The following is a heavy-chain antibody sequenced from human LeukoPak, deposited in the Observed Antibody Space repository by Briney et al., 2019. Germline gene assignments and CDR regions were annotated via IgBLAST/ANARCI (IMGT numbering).Heavy chain of an antibody. CDR3: ARLLGSAREATNDAFDI. CDR2: IYPGDSDT. D-gene: IGHD3-10*01. CDR1: GYSFTSYW. J-gene: IGHJ3*02. Sequence: GESLKISCKGSGYSFTSYWIGWVRQMPGKGLEWMGIIYPGDSDTRYSPSFQGQVTISADKSISTAYLQWSSLKASDTAMYYCARLLGSAREATNDAFDIWGQGTMVTVSS. V-gene: IGHV5-51*01.